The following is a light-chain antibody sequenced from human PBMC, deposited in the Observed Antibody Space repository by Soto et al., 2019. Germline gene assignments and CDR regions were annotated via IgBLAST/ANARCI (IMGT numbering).Light chain of an antibody. CDR1: QSLLHSNGYNY. CDR3: MQPLQSWT. Sequence: DMVMTQSPLSLPVTPGEPASISCRSSQSLLHSNGYNYLDWYLQKPGQSPQLLIHLGSNRASGVPDRFSGSGSGTDFTLKISRVEAEDVGVYYCMQPLQSWTFGQGTKVDIK. CDR2: LGS. J-gene: IGKJ1*01. V-gene: IGKV2-28*01.